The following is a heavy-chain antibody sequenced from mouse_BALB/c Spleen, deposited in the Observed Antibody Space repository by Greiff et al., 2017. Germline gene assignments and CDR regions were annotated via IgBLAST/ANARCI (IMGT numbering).Heavy chain of an antibody. CDR1: GFSLTSYD. CDR3: VRDRGSYYFDY. CDR2: IWTGGGT. Sequence: VQGVESGPGLVAPSQSLSITCTVSGFSLTSYDISWIRQPPGKGLEWLGVIWTGGGTNYNSAFMSRLSISKDNSKSQVFLKMNSLQTDDTAIYYCVRDRGSYYFDYWGQGTTLTVSS. V-gene: IGHV2-9-2*01. J-gene: IGHJ2*01.